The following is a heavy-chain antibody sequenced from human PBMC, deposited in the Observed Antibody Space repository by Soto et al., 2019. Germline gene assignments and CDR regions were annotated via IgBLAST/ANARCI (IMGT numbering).Heavy chain of an antibody. D-gene: IGHD5-18*01. J-gene: IGHJ4*02. V-gene: IGHV4-39*07. CDR1: GGSISSSSYY. CDR2: IYYSGST. Sequence: SETLSLTCTVSGGSISSSSYYWGWIRQPPGKGLEWSGSIYYSGSTYSNPSLKSRVPISVDTSKNQFSLKLSSVTAPDTAVYYGARDIPPAAMVPFYFDSWGQGTLVTVSS. CDR3: ARDIPPAAMVPFYFDS.